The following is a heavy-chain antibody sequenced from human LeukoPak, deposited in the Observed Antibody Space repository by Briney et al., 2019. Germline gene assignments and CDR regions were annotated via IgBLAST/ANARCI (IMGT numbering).Heavy chain of an antibody. J-gene: IGHJ4*02. CDR1: GFTFSSYA. CDR2: VRKDGSNK. Sequence: GGSLRLSRAASGFTFSSYAMHWVRQAPGKGLGWVAFVRKDGSNKYNADSVRGRFTISRDNSKNTLYLQMNSPRAEGTAVYYCAKGTTVTTCSHFEYWGQGTLVTVSS. CDR3: AKGTTVTTCSHFEY. D-gene: IGHD4-17*01. V-gene: IGHV3-30*02.